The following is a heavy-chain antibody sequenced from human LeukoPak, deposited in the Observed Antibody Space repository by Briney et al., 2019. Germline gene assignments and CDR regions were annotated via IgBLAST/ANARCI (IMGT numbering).Heavy chain of an antibody. V-gene: IGHV3-30*14. CDR2: ISYDGSNK. CDR3: ARGGYGRSWYYFDY. Sequence: GGSLRLSCAASGFTFSSYAMHWVRQAPGKGLEWVAVISYDGSNKYYADSVKGRFTISRDNSKNTLYLQMNSLRAEDTAVYCCARGGYGRSWYYFDYWGQGTLVTVSS. D-gene: IGHD6-13*01. CDR1: GFTFSSYA. J-gene: IGHJ4*02.